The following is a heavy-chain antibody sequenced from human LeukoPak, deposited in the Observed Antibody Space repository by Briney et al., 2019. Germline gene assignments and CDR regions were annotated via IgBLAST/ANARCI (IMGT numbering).Heavy chain of an antibody. V-gene: IGHV4-39*07. CDR2: IYSSGST. Sequence: SGTLSLTCTVSGASISSGSNYWGWIRQPPGKKLEWIGSIYSSGSTYSNPSLKGRVIIIIDTPKNHFSLTLSSVTAADTAVYYCARSVEGYCRGGSCYSYSYYMDVWGKGTTVTVSS. CDR3: ARSVEGYCRGGSCYSYSYYMDV. J-gene: IGHJ6*03. D-gene: IGHD2-15*01. CDR1: GASISSGSNY.